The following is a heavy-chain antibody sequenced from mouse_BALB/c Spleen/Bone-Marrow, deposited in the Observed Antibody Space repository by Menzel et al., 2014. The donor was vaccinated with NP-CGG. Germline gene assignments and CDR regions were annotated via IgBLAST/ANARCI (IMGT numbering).Heavy chain of an antibody. D-gene: IGHD2-4*01. J-gene: IGHJ1*01. CDR1: GFTFTDYY. V-gene: IGHV7-3*02. Sequence: EVQRVESGGGLVQPGGSLRLSCATSGFTFTDYYMSWVRQPPGKALEWLGFIRNKAKGYTSENSASVKGRFTISRDNSQSILYLQMNSLREQDSATYYCARDINYDSYWYFDVWGAGTTATVAS. CDR2: IRNKAKGYTS. CDR3: ARDINYDSYWYFDV.